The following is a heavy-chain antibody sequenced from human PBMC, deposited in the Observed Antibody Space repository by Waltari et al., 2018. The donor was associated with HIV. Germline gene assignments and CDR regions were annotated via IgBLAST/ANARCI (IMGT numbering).Heavy chain of an antibody. V-gene: IGHV1-69*04. D-gene: IGHD2-2*02. Sequence: QVQLVQSGAEVKKPGSSVKVSSQASGGTFRRYAISWVRQAPAQGREWMGRIIPILGIANYAQKFQGRVTITADKSTSTAYMELSSLRSEDTAVYYCAWSNDVVVPAAIHYGMDVWGQGTTVTVSS. CDR2: IIPILGIA. CDR1: GGTFRRYA. CDR3: AWSNDVVVPAAIHYGMDV. J-gene: IGHJ6*02.